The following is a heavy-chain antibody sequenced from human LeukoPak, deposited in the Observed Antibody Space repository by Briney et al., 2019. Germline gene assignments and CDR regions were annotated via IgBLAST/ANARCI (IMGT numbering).Heavy chain of an antibody. D-gene: IGHD3-10*01. J-gene: IGHJ4*02. V-gene: IGHV4-59*01. CDR2: IYYSGST. CDR1: GGSISSYY. CDR3: ARGSMVRGVIIPTDDY. Sequence: SETLSLTCTVSGGSISSYYWSWIRQPPGKGLEWIGYIYYSGSTNYNPSLKSRVTISVDTSKNQFSLKLSSVTAADTAVYYCARGSMVRGVIIPTDDYWGQGTLVTVSS.